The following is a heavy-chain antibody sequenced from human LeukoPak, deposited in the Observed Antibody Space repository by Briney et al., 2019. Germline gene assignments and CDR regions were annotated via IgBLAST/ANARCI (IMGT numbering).Heavy chain of an antibody. D-gene: IGHD2-2*01. J-gene: IGHJ4*02. CDR1: GFTFSSYS. CDR3: ARDLKTGGYCSSTSCYRPLFDY. V-gene: IGHV3-48*01. CDR2: ISSSSSTI. Sequence: GGSLRLSCAASGFTFSSYSMNWVRQAPGKGLEWVSYISSSSSTIYYADSVKGRFTISRDNAKNSLYLQMNSLRAEAPAVYYCARDLKTGGYCSSTSCYRPLFDYWGQGTLVTVSS.